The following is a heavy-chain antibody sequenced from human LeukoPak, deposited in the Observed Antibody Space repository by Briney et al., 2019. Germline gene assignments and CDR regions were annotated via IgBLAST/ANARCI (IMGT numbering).Heavy chain of an antibody. CDR3: ARFTTGTTCDY. D-gene: IGHD1-1*01. CDR2: ISSSGTTI. Sequence: GGSLRLSCAASGLTFSSYSMNWVRQAPGKGLEWVSYISSSGTTIYYADSVKGRFTVSRDNAKNSLYLQMNSLRAEDTAIYYCARFTTGTTCDYWGQGTLVTVSS. CDR1: GLTFSSYS. J-gene: IGHJ4*02. V-gene: IGHV3-48*04.